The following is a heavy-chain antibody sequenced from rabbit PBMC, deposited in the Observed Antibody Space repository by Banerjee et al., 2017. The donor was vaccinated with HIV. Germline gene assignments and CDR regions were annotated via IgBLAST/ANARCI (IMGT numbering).Heavy chain of an antibody. V-gene: IGHV1S43*01. D-gene: IGHD6-1*01. CDR1: GFSFSGSYY. CDR2: IYTSSGST. Sequence: QSLEESGGGLVQPEGSLTLTCTPSGFSFSGSYYMCWVRQAPGKGLEWIGCIYTSSGSTWYASWVNGRFTISRSTSLNTVTLQMTSLTAADTATYFCARNDVGTGFASNLWGPGTLVTVS. J-gene: IGHJ4*01. CDR3: ARNDVGTGFASNL.